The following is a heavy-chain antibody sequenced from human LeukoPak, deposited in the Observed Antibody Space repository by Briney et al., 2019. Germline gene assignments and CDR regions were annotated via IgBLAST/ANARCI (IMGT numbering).Heavy chain of an antibody. Sequence: GGSLRPSCAASGFTFSSYSMNWVRQAPGKGLEWVSSISSSSSYIYYADSVKGRFTISRDNAKNSLYLQMNSLRAEDTAVYYCARGAMVRGAPLYYYYYGMDVWGKGTTVTVSS. J-gene: IGHJ6*04. V-gene: IGHV3-21*01. CDR2: ISSSSSYI. CDR1: GFTFSSYS. CDR3: ARGAMVRGAPLYYYYYGMDV. D-gene: IGHD3-10*01.